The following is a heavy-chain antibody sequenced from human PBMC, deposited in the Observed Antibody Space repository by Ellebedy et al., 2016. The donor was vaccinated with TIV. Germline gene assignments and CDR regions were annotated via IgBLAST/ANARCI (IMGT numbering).Heavy chain of an antibody. CDR1: GFTFSSYG. CDR2: IWYDESNE. D-gene: IGHD3-10*01. Sequence: PGGSLRLSCAASGFTFSSYGMHWVRQAPGKGLEWVAVIWYDESNEYYADSVKGRFTISRDSSKNTLYLQMNSLRAEDTAVYYCARDGHYYDSGSYSVYGMDVWGQGTTVTVSS. V-gene: IGHV3-33*01. J-gene: IGHJ6*02. CDR3: ARDGHYYDSGSYSVYGMDV.